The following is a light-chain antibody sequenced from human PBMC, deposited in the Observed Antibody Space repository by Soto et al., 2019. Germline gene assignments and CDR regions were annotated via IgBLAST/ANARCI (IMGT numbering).Light chain of an antibody. CDR1: QSVSSSY. CDR3: QQRRTLPTWT. Sequence: VFTRGPAMLNQSPGARATLSCRAIQSVSSSYLAWYQHKPGQGPRLLSYGASIRATGIPDSVSGSGSGTDFALTISIRRVEDVAVEYYQQRRTLPTWTFGQGTKVEIK. V-gene: IGKV3D-20*02. CDR2: GAS. J-gene: IGKJ1*01.